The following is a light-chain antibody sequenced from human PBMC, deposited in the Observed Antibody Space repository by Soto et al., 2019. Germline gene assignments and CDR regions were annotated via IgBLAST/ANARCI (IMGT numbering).Light chain of an antibody. CDR2: GAS. CDR1: QSVSSRF. Sequence: EIVLTQSPGTLSLSPGERATLSCRASQSVSSRFLAGYQQKPGQAPRLLIYGASSRATGIPDRCSGSGSGKDFTLTISRLEPEELAVYYCQQYGGSPWTFGQGTKVEI. J-gene: IGKJ1*01. CDR3: QQYGGSPWT. V-gene: IGKV3-20*01.